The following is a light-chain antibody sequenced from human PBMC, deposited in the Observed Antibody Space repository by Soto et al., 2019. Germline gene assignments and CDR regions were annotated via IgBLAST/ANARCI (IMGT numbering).Light chain of an antibody. CDR3: QQHNSYPLT. J-gene: IGKJ4*01. CDR2: SAS. V-gene: IGKV1-9*01. CDR1: EVISAN. Sequence: DIQLTQSPSFLSASVGERVTITCRASEVISANFAWYQQKPGNAPKLLIYSASTLKSGVPPRFSGSGSGTEFTLTISRLQPEDFAAYYCQQHNSYPLTFGGGTKLEMK.